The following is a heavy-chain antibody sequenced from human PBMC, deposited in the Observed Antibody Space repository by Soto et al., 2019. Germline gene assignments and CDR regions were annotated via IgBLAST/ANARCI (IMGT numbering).Heavy chain of an antibody. CDR2: ISTYNSNT. Sequence: QVQLVQSGGEVKKPGVSVKVSCKASGYTFTNYGISWVRQAPGQGLEWLGWISTYNSNTNSAPRLQGRLTMTTDTSTSTAYMELRSLTSDDTAVYYCARDERDSCSGGDCFDFDYWGQGTLVTVSS. CDR1: GYTFTNYG. CDR3: ARDERDSCSGGDCFDFDY. D-gene: IGHD2-21*02. V-gene: IGHV1-18*04. J-gene: IGHJ4*02.